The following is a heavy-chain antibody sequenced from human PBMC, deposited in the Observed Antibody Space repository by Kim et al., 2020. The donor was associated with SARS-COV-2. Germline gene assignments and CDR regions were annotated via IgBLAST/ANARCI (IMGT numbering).Heavy chain of an antibody. CDR1: GGSISSGSYY. CDR3: ARVTYTMVRGVTFDY. J-gene: IGHJ4*02. V-gene: IGHV4-61*02. Sequence: SETLSLTCTVSGGSISSGSYYWSWIRQPAGKGLEWIGRIYTSGSTNYNPSLKSRVTISVDTSKNQFSLKLSSGTAADTAVYYCARVTYTMVRGVTFDYWGQGTLVTVSS. CDR2: IYTSGST. D-gene: IGHD3-10*01.